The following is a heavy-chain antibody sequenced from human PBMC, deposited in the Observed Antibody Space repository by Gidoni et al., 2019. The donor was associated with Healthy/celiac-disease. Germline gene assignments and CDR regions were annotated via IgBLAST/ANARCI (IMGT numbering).Heavy chain of an antibody. CDR1: GFSLSNARMG. Sequence: QVTSKESGPVLVKPTETLTLTCTVSGFSLSNARMGVSWTRQPPGKALEWLAHSFSNDEKSYSTSLNSRLTISTDTSKSQVVLTMTTMDPVDTATYYCARVTGYSRNEEPDLGYYYYMDVWGKGTTVTVSS. D-gene: IGHD6-13*01. CDR3: ARVTGYSRNEEPDLGYYYYMDV. J-gene: IGHJ6*03. V-gene: IGHV2-26*01. CDR2: SFSNDEK.